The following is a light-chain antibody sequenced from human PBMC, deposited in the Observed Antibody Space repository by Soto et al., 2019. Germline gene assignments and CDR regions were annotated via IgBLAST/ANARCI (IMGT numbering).Light chain of an antibody. J-gene: IGKJ1*01. V-gene: IGKV1-39*01. Sequence: DIQMTQSPSTLSASVGDGVTITCRASQSISSYLNWYQQKPGKAPKLLIYAASSLQSGVPSRFSGSGSGTDFTLTISSLQPEDVATYYCQQSYSTPPTFGQGTKVDIK. CDR2: AAS. CDR3: QQSYSTPPT. CDR1: QSISSY.